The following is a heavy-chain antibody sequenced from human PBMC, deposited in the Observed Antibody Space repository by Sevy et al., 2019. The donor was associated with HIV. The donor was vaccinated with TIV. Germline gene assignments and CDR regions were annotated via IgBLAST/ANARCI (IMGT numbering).Heavy chain of an antibody. J-gene: IGHJ4*02. D-gene: IGHD1-1*01. V-gene: IGHV3-15*01. Sequence: GGSLRLSCAASGFTFSNAWMSWVRQAPGKGLEWVGRIKSKTDGGTTDYAAPVKGRFTISRDDSKNTLYLQMNSLKTEDTAVYYCTTDVDDEPVAYYFDYWGQGTLVTVSS. CDR1: GFTFSNAW. CDR2: IKSKTDGGTT. CDR3: TTDVDDEPVAYYFDY.